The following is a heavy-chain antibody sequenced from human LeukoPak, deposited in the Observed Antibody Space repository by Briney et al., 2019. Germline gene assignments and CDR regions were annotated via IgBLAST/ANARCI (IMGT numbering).Heavy chain of an antibody. CDR3: AKVLTGYYTPYYFDY. Sequence: GGSLRLSCAASGFTFSSYSMNWVRQAPGKGLEWVSSISSSSSYIYYADSVKGRFTISRDNSKNILYLQMNSLRADDTAVYYCAKVLTGYYTPYYFDYWGQGTLVTVSS. J-gene: IGHJ4*02. CDR2: ISSSSSYI. D-gene: IGHD3-9*01. V-gene: IGHV3-21*04. CDR1: GFTFSSYS.